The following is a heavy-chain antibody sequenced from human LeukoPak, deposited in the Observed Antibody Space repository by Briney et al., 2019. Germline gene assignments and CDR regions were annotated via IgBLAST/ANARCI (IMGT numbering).Heavy chain of an antibody. D-gene: IGHD3-10*01. CDR1: GGSISSYY. CDR2: IYTSGST. J-gene: IGHJ4*02. CDR3: ARGAGITMVRGVIITIDY. Sequence: SETLSLTCTVSGGSISSYYWSWIRQPAGKGLEWIGRIYTSGSTNYNPSLKSRVTMSVDTSKNQFSLKLSSVTAADTAVYYCARGAGITMVRGVIITIDYWGQGTLVTVSP. V-gene: IGHV4-4*07.